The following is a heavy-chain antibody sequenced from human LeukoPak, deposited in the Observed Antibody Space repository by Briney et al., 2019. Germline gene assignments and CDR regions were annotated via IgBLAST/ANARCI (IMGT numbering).Heavy chain of an antibody. CDR1: GFTFSNFG. CDR2: IRYDGSNK. J-gene: IGHJ4*02. V-gene: IGHV3-30*02. Sequence: GGSLRLSCAASGFTFSNFGMHWVRQAPGKGLEWVAFIRYDGSNKYYADSVKGRFTISRDNSKNTLYLQMNSLRVEDTAVYYCARGKYDSSGYPLLGFDYWGQGTLVTVSS. CDR3: ARGKYDSSGYPLLGFDY. D-gene: IGHD3-22*01.